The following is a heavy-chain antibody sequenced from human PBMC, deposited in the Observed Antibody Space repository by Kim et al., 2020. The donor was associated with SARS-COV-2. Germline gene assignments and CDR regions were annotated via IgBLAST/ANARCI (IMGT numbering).Heavy chain of an antibody. J-gene: IGHJ5*02. CDR1: GGSISSGGYY. CDR3: ARDPGGYNWLDP. Sequence: TLSLTCTVSGGSISSGGYYWSWIRQHPGKGLEWIGYIYYSGSTYYNPSLKSRVTISVDTSKNQFSLKLSSVTAADTAVYYCARDPGGYNWLDPWGQGTLVTVSS. V-gene: IGHV4-31*03. D-gene: IGHD2-15*01. CDR2: IYYSGST.